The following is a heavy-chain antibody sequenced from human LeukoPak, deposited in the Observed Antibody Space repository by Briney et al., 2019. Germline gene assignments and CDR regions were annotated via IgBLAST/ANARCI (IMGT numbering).Heavy chain of an antibody. CDR2: ISGSGGST. Sequence: GGSLRLSSAASGFTFSSYAMSWVRQAPGKGLEWVSAISGSGGSTYYADSVKGRFTISRNNSKNTLYLQMNSLRAEHTAVYYCAKERMITFGGVTGDLGYWGQGTLVTVSS. CDR1: GFTFSSYA. D-gene: IGHD3-16*01. V-gene: IGHV3-23*01. CDR3: AKERMITFGGVTGDLGY. J-gene: IGHJ4*02.